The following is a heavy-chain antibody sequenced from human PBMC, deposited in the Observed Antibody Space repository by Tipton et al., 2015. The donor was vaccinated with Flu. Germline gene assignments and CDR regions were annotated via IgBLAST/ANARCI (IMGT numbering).Heavy chain of an antibody. CDR3: AKVLFGWVES. D-gene: IGHD3-16*01. V-gene: IGHV4-39*06. CDR1: DGSITSSSHY. J-gene: IGHJ5*01. CDR2: IYYTGYP. Sequence: LRLSCSVSDGSITSSSHYWGWIRQSPGRGLEWVGSIYYTGYPYYNPSLESRLAMSIDASRRVFTLRLSSMTAADTAVYYCAKVLFGWVESWAQGTLVTVSS.